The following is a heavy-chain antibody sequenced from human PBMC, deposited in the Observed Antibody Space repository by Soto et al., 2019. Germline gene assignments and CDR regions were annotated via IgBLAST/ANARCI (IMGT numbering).Heavy chain of an antibody. J-gene: IGHJ2*01. D-gene: IGHD2-2*01. CDR3: ARAASREGDWYFDL. CDR1: GGSISSSSYY. CDR2: IYYSGST. Sequence: SETLSLTCTVSGGSISSSSYYWGWIRQPPGKGLEWIGSIYYSGSTYYNPSLKSRVTISVDTSKNQSSLKLSSVTAADTAVYYCARAASREGDWYFDLWGRGTLVTVSS. V-gene: IGHV4-39*07.